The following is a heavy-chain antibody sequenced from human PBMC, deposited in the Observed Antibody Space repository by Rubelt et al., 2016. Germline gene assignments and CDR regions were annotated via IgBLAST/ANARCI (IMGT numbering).Heavy chain of an antibody. V-gene: IGHV3-30*04. CDR1: GFTVSSTS. J-gene: IGHJ6*03. CDR2: ISYAGRDE. CDR3: ARDESPAYFYYMDV. Sequence: VQLVESGGGLIQPGGSLRLSCAASGFTVSSTSMSWVRQAPGKGLEWVGVISYAGRDESYADSVQGRFTVSRDNSKNTRDLQMNSLRSEDTAVYYCARDESPAYFYYMDVWGKGTTVTVSS.